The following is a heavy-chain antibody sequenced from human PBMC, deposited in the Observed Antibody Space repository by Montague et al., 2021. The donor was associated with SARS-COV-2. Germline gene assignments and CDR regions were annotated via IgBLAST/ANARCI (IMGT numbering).Heavy chain of an antibody. D-gene: IGHD6-13*01. J-gene: IGHJ6*02. Sequence: SEPLSLTCTVSGGSISRSTCSWAWIRQPPGKGLEWNRSISYTGSTYYXPSLKSRVTISVDTSRNQLSLRLSSVTAADTSAYYCARLPLVSSWSRAAGYYYYGMDVWGQGTTVTVSS. CDR1: GGSISRSTCS. CDR3: ARLPLVSSWSRAAGYYYYGMDV. CDR2: ISYTGST. V-gene: IGHV4-39*01.